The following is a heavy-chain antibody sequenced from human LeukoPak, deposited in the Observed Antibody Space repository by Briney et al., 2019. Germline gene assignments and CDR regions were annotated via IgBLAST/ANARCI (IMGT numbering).Heavy chain of an antibody. CDR3: ARSFRYYSNYPFDY. V-gene: IGHV4-59*01. J-gene: IGHJ4*02. CDR2: IYYSGST. D-gene: IGHD4-11*01. Sequence: SETLSLTCAVSGGSISSYYWSWIRQPPGKGLEWIGYIYYSGSTNYNPSLKSRVTISVDTSKNQFSLKLSSVTAADTAVYYCARSFRYYSNYPFDYWGQGTLVTVSS. CDR1: GGSISSYY.